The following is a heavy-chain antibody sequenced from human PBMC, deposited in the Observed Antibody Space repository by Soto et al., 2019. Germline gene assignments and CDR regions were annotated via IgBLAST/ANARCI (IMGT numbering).Heavy chain of an antibody. D-gene: IGHD5-18*01. V-gene: IGHV3-30-3*01. CDR2: ISDDGSIK. CDR1: GFSFTNFA. CDR3: ARAIDTAMDPCDY. J-gene: IGHJ4*02. Sequence: EGSLRRSCAASGFSFTNFAMHWVRQAPGKGLEWVAVISDDGSIKYCADSVKGRFTISRDNSMNTFHLQMNSLRGDDTAVYYCARAIDTAMDPCDYWGQGTLVTVSS.